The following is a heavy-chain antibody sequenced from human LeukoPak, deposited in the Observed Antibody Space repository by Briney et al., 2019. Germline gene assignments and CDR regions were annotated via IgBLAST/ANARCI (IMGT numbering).Heavy chain of an antibody. CDR2: IYYSGST. Sequence: PSETLSLTCTVSGGSISSYYWSWIRQPPGKGLEWIGYIYYSGSTNYNPSLKSRVTISVDTSKNLFSLKLSSVTAADTAVYYCARHSGSYLPYFDYWGQGTLVTVSS. D-gene: IGHD1-26*01. CDR1: GGSISSYY. CDR3: ARHSGSYLPYFDY. J-gene: IGHJ4*02. V-gene: IGHV4-59*08.